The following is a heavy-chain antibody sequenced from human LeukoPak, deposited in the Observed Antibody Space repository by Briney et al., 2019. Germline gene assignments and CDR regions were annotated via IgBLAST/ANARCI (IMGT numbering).Heavy chain of an antibody. J-gene: IGHJ4*02. D-gene: IGHD4-17*01. CDR3: AKVGYGDLDQ. CDR2: ISGPGEFT. CDR1: GFTFSSYW. Sequence: GGSLRLSCEASGFTFSSYWMSWVRQAPGKGLEWVSSISGPGEFTYYAESVKGRCTISRDNPENTVYLQMNRLRVDDTAVYYCAKVGYGDLDQWGQGTLVPVSS. V-gene: IGHV3-23*01.